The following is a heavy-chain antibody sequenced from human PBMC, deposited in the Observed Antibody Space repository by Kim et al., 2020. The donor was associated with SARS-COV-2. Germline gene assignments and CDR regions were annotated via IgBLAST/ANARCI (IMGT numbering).Heavy chain of an antibody. CDR3: ARDRLRRAFDI. D-gene: IGHD4-17*01. J-gene: IGHJ3*02. Sequence: TSYAQKLQGRVTMTRDTSTSTVYMELSSLRSEDTAVYYCARDRLRRAFDIWGRGTMVTVSS. CDR2: T. V-gene: IGHV1-46*01.